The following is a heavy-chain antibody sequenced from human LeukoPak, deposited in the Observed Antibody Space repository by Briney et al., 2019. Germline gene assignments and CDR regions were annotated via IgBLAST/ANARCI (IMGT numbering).Heavy chain of an antibody. J-gene: IGHJ4*02. V-gene: IGHV3-23*01. CDR1: GFTFTSYA. D-gene: IGHD5-12*01. Sequence: PGGSLRLSCAASGFTFTSYAMTWVRQAPGKGLEWVSTISGSGGGTYYADSVKGRFTISRDNSKNTLYLQMNSLRAEDTAVYYCAKGTINLIVATIYYFDYWGQGTLVTVSS. CDR3: AKGTINLIVATIYYFDY. CDR2: ISGSGGGT.